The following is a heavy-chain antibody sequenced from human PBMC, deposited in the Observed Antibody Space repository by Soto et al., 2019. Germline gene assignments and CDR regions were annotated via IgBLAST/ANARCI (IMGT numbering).Heavy chain of an antibody. J-gene: IGHJ6*03. D-gene: IGHD6-6*01. CDR2: ISSNGVGT. CDR1: GFTLSGYA. Sequence: PGGSLRLPCAASGFTLSGYAMDWVRQAPGKGLEYVSGISSNGVGTYYANSVQGRFTISRDNSKNTVYLQMGSLRPEDMAVYYCARRARPDFYYMDVWGKGTTVTAP. V-gene: IGHV3-64*01. CDR3: ARRARPDFYYMDV.